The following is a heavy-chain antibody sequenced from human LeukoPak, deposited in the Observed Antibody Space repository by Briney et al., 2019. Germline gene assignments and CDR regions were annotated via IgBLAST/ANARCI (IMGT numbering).Heavy chain of an antibody. CDR1: GGTFSSYA. D-gene: IGHD2-21*02. CDR3: EXXXCGGDCPNDY. V-gene: IGHV1-69*06. J-gene: IGHJ4*02. Sequence: AXGGTFSSYAISWVRQAPGQGLEWMGGIIPIFGTANYAQKFQGRVTITADKSTSTAYMELSRLRSEDTAVYYCEXXXCGGDCPNDYWGQGTLVTVSS. CDR2: IIPIFGTA.